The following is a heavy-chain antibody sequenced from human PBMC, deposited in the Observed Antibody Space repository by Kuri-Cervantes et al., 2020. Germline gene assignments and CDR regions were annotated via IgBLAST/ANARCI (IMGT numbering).Heavy chain of an antibody. V-gene: IGHV3-7*01. Sequence: GESLKISCAASGFTFSSYWMSWVRQAPGRGLEWVANIKQDGSEKYYVDSVKGRFTISRDNAKNSLYLQMNSLRAEDTAVYYCARGRDTAMVLWYYYYYGMDVWGQGTTVTVSS. CDR3: ARGRDTAMVLWYYYYYGMDV. D-gene: IGHD5-18*01. J-gene: IGHJ6*02. CDR2: IKQDGSEK. CDR1: GFTFSSYW.